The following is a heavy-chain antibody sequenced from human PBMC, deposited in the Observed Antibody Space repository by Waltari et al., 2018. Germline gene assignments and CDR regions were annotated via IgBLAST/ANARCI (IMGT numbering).Heavy chain of an antibody. Sequence: QVQLVESGGGVVQPGRSLRLSCAASGFTFRHYAMHWVRQAPGTGLEWLAVVTYDESYKYYAESVQGRFTISRDNSKNTLFLEMSSPRPDDTAVYYCASPGGEGANFWGQGTLLTVSS. CDR3: ASPGGEGANF. J-gene: IGHJ4*02. CDR2: VTYDESYK. V-gene: IGHV3-30*04. CDR1: GFTFRHYA.